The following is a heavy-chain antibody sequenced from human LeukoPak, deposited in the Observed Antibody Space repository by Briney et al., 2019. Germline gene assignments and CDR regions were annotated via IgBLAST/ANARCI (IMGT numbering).Heavy chain of an antibody. J-gene: IGHJ4*02. V-gene: IGHV3-48*01. CDR3: AKRTGATKGKYYFDY. Sequence: GGSLRLSCAASGFTFSSYSMNWVRQAPGKGLEWVSYISSSSSTIYYADSVKGRFTISRDNAKNSLYLQMNSLRAEDTAVYYCAKRTGATKGKYYFDYWGQGTLVTVSS. CDR2: ISSSSSTI. D-gene: IGHD1-26*01. CDR1: GFTFSSYS.